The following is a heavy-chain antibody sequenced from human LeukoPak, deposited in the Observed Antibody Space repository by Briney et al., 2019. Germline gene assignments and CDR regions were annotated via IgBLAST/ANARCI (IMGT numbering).Heavy chain of an antibody. J-gene: IGHJ3*02. D-gene: IGHD2-21*02. Sequence: GSLRLSCAASGFTFSSYSMNWVRQAPGKGLEWVSSISSSSSYIYYADSVKGRFTISRDNAKNSLYLQMNSLRAEDTAVYYCARDEKLAYCGGDCYSLPLDAFDIWGQGTMVTVSS. CDR1: GFTFSSYS. CDR2: ISSSSSYI. CDR3: ARDEKLAYCGGDCYSLPLDAFDI. V-gene: IGHV3-21*01.